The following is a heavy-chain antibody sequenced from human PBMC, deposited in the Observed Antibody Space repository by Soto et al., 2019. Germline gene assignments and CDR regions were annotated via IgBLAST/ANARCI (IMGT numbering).Heavy chain of an antibody. J-gene: IGHJ3*02. CDR3: ATVYCTNGVCYTRDAFDI. Sequence: ASVKVSCKASGYTFTGYYMHWVRQAPGQGLEWMGWINPNSGGTNYAQKFQGRVTMTRDTSISTAYMELSRLRSDDTAVYYCATVYCTNGVCYTRDAFDIWGQGTMVTVSS. CDR2: INPNSGGT. D-gene: IGHD2-8*01. CDR1: GYTFTGYY. V-gene: IGHV1-2*02.